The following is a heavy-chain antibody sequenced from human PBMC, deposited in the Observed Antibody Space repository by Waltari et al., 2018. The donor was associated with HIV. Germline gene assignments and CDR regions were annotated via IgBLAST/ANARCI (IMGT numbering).Heavy chain of an antibody. J-gene: IGHJ6*02. Sequence: EVQLVESGGKLVQPGGSLSLSCLASGFTFSDYSMNWVRQGPGKGLEWVAYISATGTTIFYANSVKGRFTVSRDNVENSLYLDMSSLRAEDTGDYYCARCETVVTPFINKYLGLDVWGPGTTVTVSS. D-gene: IGHD2-15*01. CDR3: ARCETVVTPFINKYLGLDV. CDR2: ISATGTTI. CDR1: GFTFSDYS. V-gene: IGHV3-48*01.